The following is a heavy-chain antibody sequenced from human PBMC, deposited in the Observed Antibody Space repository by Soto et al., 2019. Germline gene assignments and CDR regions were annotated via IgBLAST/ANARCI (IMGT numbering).Heavy chain of an antibody. Sequence: ASVKVSCKASGYTFTSYDINWVRQATGQGLEWMGWMNPNSGNTGYAQKFQGRVTMTRNTSISTAYMELSSLRSEDTAVYYCARGVYYDSSGYYYDGPYFDYWGQGTLVIVSS. D-gene: IGHD3-22*01. J-gene: IGHJ4*02. V-gene: IGHV1-8*01. CDR3: ARGVYYDSSGYYYDGPYFDY. CDR1: GYTFTSYD. CDR2: MNPNSGNT.